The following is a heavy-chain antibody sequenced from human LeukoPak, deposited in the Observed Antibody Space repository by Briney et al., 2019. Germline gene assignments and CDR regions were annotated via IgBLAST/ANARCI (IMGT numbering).Heavy chain of an antibody. D-gene: IGHD2-2*01. CDR2: IDYSGST. CDR3: ARISVPWQFDY. CDR1: GGSIGSSAYS. V-gene: IGHV4-61*08. J-gene: IGHJ4*02. Sequence: SETLSLTCTVSGGSIGSSAYSWSWIRQPPGKGLEWIGYIDYSGSTNYNPSLKSRVSISEDTSKNQFSLKLSSVTAADTAMYFCARISVPWQFDYWGQGTLVTVSS.